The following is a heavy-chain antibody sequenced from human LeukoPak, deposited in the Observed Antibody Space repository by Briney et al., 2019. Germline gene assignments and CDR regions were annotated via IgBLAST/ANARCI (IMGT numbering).Heavy chain of an antibody. CDR3: ARTHNWNYVDYFDY. J-gene: IGHJ4*02. CDR2: IKSKTDGGTT. CDR1: GFTFSNAW. Sequence: GGSLRLSCAASGFTFSNAWMSWVRQAPGKGLEWVGRIKSKTDGGTTDYAAPVKGRFTISRDDSKDTLYLQMNSLRAEDTAVYYCARTHNWNYVDYFDYWGQGTLVTVSS. D-gene: IGHD1-7*01. V-gene: IGHV3-15*01.